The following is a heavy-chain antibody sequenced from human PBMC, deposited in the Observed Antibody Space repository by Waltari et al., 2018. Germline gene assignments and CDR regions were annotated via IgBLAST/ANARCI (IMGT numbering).Heavy chain of an antibody. D-gene: IGHD2-21*01. V-gene: IGHV3-74*01. CDR3: VRDHSRDVRDDPQFPHFDY. CDR2: INSEGSST. Sequence: EVQLVESGGGLVQPGGSLRLSCAASGITFNPHWMHWVRQAPGKGLVWVSRINSEGSSTSYADSVKGRFTISRDNAKNTLYLEMKSLRAEDTALYFCVRDHSRDVRDDPQFPHFDYWSQGTLVTVSS. J-gene: IGHJ4*02. CDR1: GITFNPHW.